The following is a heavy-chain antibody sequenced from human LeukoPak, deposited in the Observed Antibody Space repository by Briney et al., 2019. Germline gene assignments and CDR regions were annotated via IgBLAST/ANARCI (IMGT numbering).Heavy chain of an antibody. CDR3: ARGLADYYGSGWLDP. CDR2: MNPNSGNT. V-gene: IGHV1-8*01. J-gene: IGHJ5*02. CDR1: GYTFTSYD. D-gene: IGHD3-10*01. Sequence: ASVKVSCKASGYTFTSYDINWVRQAPGQGLEWMGWMNPNSGNTGYAQKFQGRVTMTRNTSISTAYMELSSLRSEDTAVYYCARGLADYYGSGWLDPWGQGTLVTVSS.